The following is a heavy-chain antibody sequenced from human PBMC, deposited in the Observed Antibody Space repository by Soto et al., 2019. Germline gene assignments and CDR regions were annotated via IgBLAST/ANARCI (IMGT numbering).Heavy chain of an antibody. CDR3: ARRPAGYGMDV. CDR1: GFTFSSYA. D-gene: IGHD6-19*01. CDR2: ISYDGSNK. Sequence: PGGSLRLSCAASGFTFSSYAMHWVRQAPGKGLEWVAVISYDGSNKYYADSVKGRFTISRDNSKNTLYLQMNSLRAEDTAVYYCARRPAGYGMDVWGQGSTVTVSS. J-gene: IGHJ6*02. V-gene: IGHV3-30-3*01.